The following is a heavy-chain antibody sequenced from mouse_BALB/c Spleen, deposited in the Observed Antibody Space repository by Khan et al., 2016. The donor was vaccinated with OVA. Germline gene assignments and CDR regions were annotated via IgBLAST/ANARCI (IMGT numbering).Heavy chain of an antibody. CDR3: ARGGGGNRFAY. Sequence: QVQLQQSGAELVRPGVSVKISCKGSGYTFTDFTLHWVKQSHAMSLEWIGVISTYYGDATYNQRFKDKATMTVDKSSSTAYMELASLTSEDSAIYYCARGGGGNRFAYWGQGTLVTVSA. CDR1: GYTFTDFT. J-gene: IGHJ3*01. CDR2: ISTYYGDA. V-gene: IGHV1S137*01.